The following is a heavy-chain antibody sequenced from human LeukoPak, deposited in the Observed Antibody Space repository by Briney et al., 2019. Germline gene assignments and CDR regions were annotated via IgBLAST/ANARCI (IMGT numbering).Heavy chain of an antibody. Sequence: ASVKVSCKSSGGTFSSYAISWVRPAPGQGLEWMGRIIPILGIANYAQKFQGRVTITADKSTSTAYMELSSLRSEDTAVYYCATEALLYCSSTSCQYNWFDPWGQGTLVTVSS. CDR2: IIPILGIA. J-gene: IGHJ5*02. V-gene: IGHV1-69*04. CDR3: ATEALLYCSSTSCQYNWFDP. CDR1: GGTFSSYA. D-gene: IGHD2-2*01.